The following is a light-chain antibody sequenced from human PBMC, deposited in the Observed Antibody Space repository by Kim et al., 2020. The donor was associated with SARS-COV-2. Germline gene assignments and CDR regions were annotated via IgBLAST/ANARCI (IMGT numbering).Light chain of an antibody. CDR3: NSRDSSGNHVV. J-gene: IGLJ2*01. Sequence: ELTQDPAVSVALGQTVRITCQGDSLRSYYASWYQQKPGQAPVLVIYGKHNRPSGIPDRFSGSSSGNTASLTITGAQAEDEADYYCNSRDSSGNHVVFGGGTQLTVL. V-gene: IGLV3-19*01. CDR1: SLRSYY. CDR2: GKH.